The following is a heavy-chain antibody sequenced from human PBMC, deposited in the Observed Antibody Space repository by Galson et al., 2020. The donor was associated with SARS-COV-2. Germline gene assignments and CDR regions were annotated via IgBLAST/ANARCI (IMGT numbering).Heavy chain of an antibody. D-gene: IGHD3-22*01. V-gene: IGHV3-23*01. CDR2: ISGRDTST. CDR3: TKDPPVANYDRTGYSAH. J-gene: IGHJ1*01. Sequence: GGSLTLSCAASGFTFSNYAMSCVRQAPGKGLEWVSSISGRDTSTYYTDSVKGRFTISRDNSQNTLYLQMNSLRVDDTAMDYCTKDPPVANYDRTGYSAHWGQGTLVSVSS. CDR1: GFTFSNYA.